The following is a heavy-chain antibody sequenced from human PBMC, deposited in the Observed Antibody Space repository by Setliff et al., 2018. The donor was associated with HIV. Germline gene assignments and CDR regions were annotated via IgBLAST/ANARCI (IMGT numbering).Heavy chain of an antibody. V-gene: IGHV3-23*01. CDR2: IYGSSGST. J-gene: IGHJ5*02. CDR1: GFTFSNYA. CDR3: AKGQDGLRYNWFDP. Sequence: PGGSLRLSCAASGFTFSNYAMSWVRQAPGKGLEWVSAIYGSSGSTNYADSVKGRFTISRDNSKNMLYLRMNSLRAEDTAVYYCAKGQDGLRYNWFDPWGHGTPVTVSS.